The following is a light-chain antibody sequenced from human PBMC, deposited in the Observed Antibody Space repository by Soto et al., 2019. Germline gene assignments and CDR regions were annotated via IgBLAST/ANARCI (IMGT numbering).Light chain of an antibody. J-gene: IGLJ3*02. V-gene: IGLV1-44*01. CDR2: SNN. CDR1: SSNIGRNT. Sequence: QAVVTQPPSASGTPGQRVTISCSGSSSNIGRNTVNWYQQLPGTAPTLLIYSNNQRPSGVPDRFSGSKSGTSASLAVNGLQSEDEADYYCAAWDDSLNGPLFGGGTKLTVL. CDR3: AAWDDSLNGPL.